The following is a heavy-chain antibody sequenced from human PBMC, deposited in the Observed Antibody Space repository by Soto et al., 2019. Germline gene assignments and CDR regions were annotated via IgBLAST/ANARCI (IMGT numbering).Heavy chain of an antibody. D-gene: IGHD3-10*01. CDR3: ARDRPRRMVRGVISWFDP. Sequence: GGSLRLSCAASGFTFSSYWMSWVRQAPGKGLEWAANIKQDGSEKYYVDSVKGRFTISRDNAKNSLYLQMNSLRAEDTAVYYCARDRPRRMVRGVISWFDPWGQGTLVTVSS. CDR1: GFTFSSYW. V-gene: IGHV3-7*03. CDR2: IKQDGSEK. J-gene: IGHJ5*02.